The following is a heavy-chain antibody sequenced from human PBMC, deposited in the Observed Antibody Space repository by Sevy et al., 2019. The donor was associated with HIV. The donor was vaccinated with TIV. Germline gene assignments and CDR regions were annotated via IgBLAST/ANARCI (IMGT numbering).Heavy chain of an antibody. CDR3: ARDEGRSSSWYSYYYYYGKDV. CDR2: ISAYNGNT. V-gene: IGHV1-18*01. CDR1: GYTFTSYG. Sequence: ASVKVSCKASGYTFTSYGISWVRQAPGQGLEWMGWISAYNGNTNYAQKLQGRVTMTTDTSTSTAYMELRSLRSDDTAGYYCARDEGRSSSWYSYYYYYGKDVWGQGTTVTVSS. J-gene: IGHJ6*02. D-gene: IGHD6-13*01.